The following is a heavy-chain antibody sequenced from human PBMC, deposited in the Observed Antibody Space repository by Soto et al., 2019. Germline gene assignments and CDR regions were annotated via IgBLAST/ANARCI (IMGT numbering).Heavy chain of an antibody. CDR3: ARERYGSGSPFDS. Sequence: QVQLQESGPGLVKPSGTLSLTCTVSGGSIFSSSWWSWVRQPPGKGLEWIGEIYHSGSKNYDPSLKSLVTISIDKSKNQFSLKLTSVTAADTAIYYCARERYGSGSPFDSWGQGTLVTVSS. D-gene: IGHD3-10*01. J-gene: IGHJ4*02. V-gene: IGHV4-4*02. CDR2: IYHSGSK. CDR1: GGSIFSSSW.